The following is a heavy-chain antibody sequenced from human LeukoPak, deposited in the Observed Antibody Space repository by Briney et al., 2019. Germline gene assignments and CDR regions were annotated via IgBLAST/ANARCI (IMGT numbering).Heavy chain of an antibody. D-gene: IGHD6-13*01. J-gene: IGHJ5*02. CDR1: GYTFTGYY. CDR2: INPNSGGT. V-gene: IGHV1-2*02. CDR3: TRDQAIAAVLWFDP. Sequence: ASVKVSCKASGYTFTGYYMQWLRQAPGQGRVWMGWINPNSGGTNYAQKFQGRVTMTRDTSISTASMELSRLRSDGTAVYYCTRDQAIAAVLWFDPWGQGTLVTVSS.